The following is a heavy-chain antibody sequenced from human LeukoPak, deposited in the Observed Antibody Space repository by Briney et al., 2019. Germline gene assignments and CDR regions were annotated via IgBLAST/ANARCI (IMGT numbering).Heavy chain of an antibody. CDR2: IYYSGST. CDR3: ARDRVAWPGYSYGYDWFDP. D-gene: IGHD5-18*01. J-gene: IGHJ5*02. V-gene: IGHV4-30-4*01. CDR1: GGSIRSGDYY. Sequence: SETLSLTCTVPGGSIRSGDYYWSWIRQPPGKGLEWIGYIYYSGSTQYNPSLKSRVTISVDTSKNQFSLKLSSVTGADTAVYYCARDRVAWPGYSYGYDWFDPWGQGILVTVSS.